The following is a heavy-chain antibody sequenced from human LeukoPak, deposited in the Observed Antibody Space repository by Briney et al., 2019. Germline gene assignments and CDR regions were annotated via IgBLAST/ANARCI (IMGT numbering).Heavy chain of an antibody. D-gene: IGHD3-16*01. J-gene: IGHJ4*02. CDR1: GGSISSFF. Sequence: SETLSLTCTVSGGSISSFFWTWIRQPAGKGLEWIGRIYTSGSTNYNPSLKSRVTMSVDTSKNQFSLKLISVTAADTAVYYCARVMMAVNSYYFDLWGQGTLVTVSS. CDR2: IYTSGST. V-gene: IGHV4-4*07. CDR3: ARVMMAVNSYYFDL.